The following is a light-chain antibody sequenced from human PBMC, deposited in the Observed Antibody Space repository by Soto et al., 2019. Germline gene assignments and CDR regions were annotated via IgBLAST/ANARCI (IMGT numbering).Light chain of an antibody. J-gene: IGKJ4*01. CDR1: QGISSY. V-gene: IGKV1-9*01. CDR3: QQLNSYGT. Sequence: IQLTQSPSSLSASVGDRVTITCRASQGISSYLAWYQQKPGKAPKLLIYAASTLQSGVPSRFSGSGSGTDFTLTISRLQPEDFATYYCQQLNSYGTFGGGTKVEIK. CDR2: AAS.